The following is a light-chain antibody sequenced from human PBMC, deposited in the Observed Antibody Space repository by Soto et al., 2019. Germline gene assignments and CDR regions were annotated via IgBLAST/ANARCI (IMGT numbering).Light chain of an antibody. CDR1: SSDIGGYEY. J-gene: IGLJ2*01. CDR3: ASYTSAGTAVL. CDR2: EVT. Sequence: QSALTQPASVSGSPGQSITISCTGSSSDIGGYEYVSWYQRHAGRAPKLIIFEVTKRPSGVSTRFSGSRSGDTSSLTIAGLQPEDEAEDLCASYTSAGTAVLFGGGTKLTVL. V-gene: IGLV2-14*01.